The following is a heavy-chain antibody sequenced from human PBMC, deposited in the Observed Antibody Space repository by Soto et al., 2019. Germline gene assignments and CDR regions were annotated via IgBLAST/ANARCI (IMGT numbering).Heavy chain of an antibody. D-gene: IGHD3-3*01. Sequence: ASVKVSCKASGYTFNTYAIHWVRQAPGQSLEWMGWNNAGDGNTKYSQKFQGRVTITSDTSASTAYMELSSLRSEDTAVYYCARDLVRSLEWTYMYYFDYWGQGTLVTVYS. CDR1: GYTFNTYA. J-gene: IGHJ4*02. V-gene: IGHV1-3*01. CDR3: ARDLVRSLEWTYMYYFDY. CDR2: NNAGDGNT.